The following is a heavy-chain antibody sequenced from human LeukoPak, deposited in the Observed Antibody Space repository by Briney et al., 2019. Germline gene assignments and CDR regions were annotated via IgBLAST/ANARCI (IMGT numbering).Heavy chain of an antibody. CDR2: INPSGGST. Sequence: ASVTVSCKASGYTFTSHYMHWVRQAPGQGLEWMGIINPSGGSTSYAQKFQGRVTMTRDTSTSTDYLELSSLRSEDTAVYYCARGGYTDIVVVPAVTFDYWGQGTLVTVSS. V-gene: IGHV1-46*03. D-gene: IGHD2-2*01. CDR3: ARGGYTDIVVVPAVTFDY. CDR1: GYTFTSHY. J-gene: IGHJ4*02.